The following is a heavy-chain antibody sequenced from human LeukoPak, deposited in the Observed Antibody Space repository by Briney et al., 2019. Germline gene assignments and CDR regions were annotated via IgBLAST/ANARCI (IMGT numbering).Heavy chain of an antibody. CDR1: GYTFSSYG. V-gene: IGHV1-18*01. D-gene: IGHD3/OR15-3a*01. CDR2: ISAYNGNT. CDR3: ARVDRYQFWTTYDY. J-gene: IGHJ4*02. Sequence: ASVKVSCKTSGYTFSSYGISWVRQAPGQGLEWMGWISAYNGNTDYAQKVQGRVSMTTDTSTSTAYMELRSLRSDDTAVYYCARVDRYQFWTTYDYWGQGTLVAVSS.